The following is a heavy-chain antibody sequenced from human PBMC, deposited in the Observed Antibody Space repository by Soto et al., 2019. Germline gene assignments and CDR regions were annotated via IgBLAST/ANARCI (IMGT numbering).Heavy chain of an antibody. Sequence: EVQLLESGGGLVQPWGSLRLSCAASGFTFSSYAMSWVRQAPGKWLEWVSAISGSGGSTYYADSVKGRFTISRDNSKNTLDLQMDRLRAEDTAVYYCAKDAVVVPTVVVTLGVWGWFDPWGQGTLVTVSS. CDR3: AKDAVVVPTVVVTLGVWGWFDP. CDR2: ISGSGGST. V-gene: IGHV3-23*01. CDR1: GFTFSSYA. D-gene: IGHD3-16*01. J-gene: IGHJ5*02.